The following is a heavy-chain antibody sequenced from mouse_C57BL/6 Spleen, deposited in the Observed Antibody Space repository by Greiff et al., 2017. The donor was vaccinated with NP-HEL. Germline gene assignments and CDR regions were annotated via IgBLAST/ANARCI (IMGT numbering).Heavy chain of an antibody. D-gene: IGHD2-4*01. V-gene: IGHV1-55*01. CDR1: GYTSTSYW. Sequence: QVQLQQPGAELVKPGASVKMSCKASGYTSTSYWITWVKQRPGQGLEWIGDIYPGSGSTNYNEKFKSKATLTVDTSSSTAYMQLSSLTSEDSAVYYCARKNYYDYDGPFAYWGQGTLVTVSA. J-gene: IGHJ3*01. CDR2: IYPGSGST. CDR3: ARKNYYDYDGPFAY.